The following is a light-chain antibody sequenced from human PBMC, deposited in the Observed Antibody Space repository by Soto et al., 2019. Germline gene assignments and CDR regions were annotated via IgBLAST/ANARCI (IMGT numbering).Light chain of an antibody. V-gene: IGKV3-15*01. J-gene: IGKJ1*01. CDR1: QSIGRN. CDR2: GAS. Sequence: EIVMTQSPATLSVSPGERATLSCRASQSIGRNLAWYQHKPGQAPRLLIYGASTGTTDIPTRFSASGSGTEFILPISSLQSEDFAVYCCQQYNNWPRSFGQGTKVE. CDR3: QQYNNWPRS.